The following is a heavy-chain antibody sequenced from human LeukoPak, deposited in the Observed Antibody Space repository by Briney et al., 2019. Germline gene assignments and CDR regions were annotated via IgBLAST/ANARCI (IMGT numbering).Heavy chain of an antibody. CDR1: GFTFSSFA. CDR2: VSYDGNNK. CDR3: ARGVEMATPTYGY. V-gene: IGHV3-30-3*01. Sequence: GGSLRLSCAASGFTFSSFAIHWVRQAPGKGLEWVAVVSYDGNNKYYADSVKGRFTISRDNAKNSLYLQMNSLRAEDTAVYYCARGVEMATPTYGYWGQGTLVTVSS. D-gene: IGHD5-24*01. J-gene: IGHJ4*02.